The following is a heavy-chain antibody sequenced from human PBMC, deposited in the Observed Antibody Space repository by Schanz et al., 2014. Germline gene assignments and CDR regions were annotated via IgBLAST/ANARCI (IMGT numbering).Heavy chain of an antibody. CDR3: VRDELLWFGEVLSIDY. D-gene: IGHD3-10*01. CDR1: GFSFSSYA. Sequence: EVQLLESGGGLVQPGGSLRLSCATSGFSFSSYAINWVRQAPGKGLEWVSGISGSGASTYYADSVKGRFTISRDNSNKTVNLQMNSLRGEGTDLYYCVRDELLWFGEVLSIDYWGQGALVTVSS. V-gene: IGHV3-23*01. J-gene: IGHJ4*02. CDR2: ISGSGAST.